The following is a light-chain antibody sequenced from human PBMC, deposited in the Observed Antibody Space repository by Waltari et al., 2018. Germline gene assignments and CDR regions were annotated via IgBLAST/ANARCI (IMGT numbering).Light chain of an antibody. J-gene: IGKJ2*01. CDR2: GAS. Sequence: CRASQGVMNSLAWYQQKPRKAPKLLLYGASRLESGVPPRFSGSGSGTDYTLTISSRQPDDFATYYCQQYYFTPYTFGQGTKLDIK. CDR1: QGVMNS. V-gene: IGKV1-NL1*01. CDR3: QQYYFTPYT.